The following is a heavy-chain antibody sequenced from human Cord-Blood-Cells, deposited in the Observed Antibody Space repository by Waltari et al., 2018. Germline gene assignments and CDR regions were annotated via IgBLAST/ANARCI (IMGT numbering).Heavy chain of an antibody. J-gene: IGHJ4*02. D-gene: IGHD2-21*01. V-gene: IGHV4-31*03. CDR2: IYYSGIT. CDR1: GGSISSGGYY. Sequence: QVQLQESGPGLVKPSQTLSLTCTVSGGSISSGGYYWTWICQHPGKGLERVGYIYYSGITDQNPSVKSRVTISVDTSKTQFSLKLSSVTAADTAVYYFARDGRGGDWGNCDYWGQGTLVTVAS. CDR3: ARDGRGGDWGNCDY.